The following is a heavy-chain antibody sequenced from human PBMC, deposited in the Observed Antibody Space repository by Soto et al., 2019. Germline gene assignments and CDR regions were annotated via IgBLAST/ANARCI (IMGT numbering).Heavy chain of an antibody. J-gene: IGHJ4*02. CDR3: TRDFRGNLVGLTRFDY. CDR2: IRTNSFGGIT. CDR1: GFTFDDYT. V-gene: IGHV3-49*03. D-gene: IGHD1-26*01. Sequence: EVQLVESGGDLVQPGRSLRLSCTCSGFTFDDYTVSWFRQAPGKGLEWVGLIRTNSFGGITEYAASVKGRFTFSRDDSESIAYLQMNSLKTEDTAVYYCTRDFRGNLVGLTRFDYWGQGTLVTVSS.